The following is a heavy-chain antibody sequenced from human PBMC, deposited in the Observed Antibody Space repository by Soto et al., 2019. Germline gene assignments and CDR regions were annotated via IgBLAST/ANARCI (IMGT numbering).Heavy chain of an antibody. CDR3: ARDRNTIVEGMHV. Sequence: SLRLSCAGSGFSFSSHWMSWVRQAPGKGLEWVANIKQDGTEKYYVDSVKGRFTISGDNAKNSLYLQMNSLRTEDTAVYYCARDRNTIVEGMHVWGQGTTVTVSS. J-gene: IGHJ6*02. CDR1: GFSFSSHW. CDR2: IKQDGTEK. D-gene: IGHD2-15*01. V-gene: IGHV3-7*01.